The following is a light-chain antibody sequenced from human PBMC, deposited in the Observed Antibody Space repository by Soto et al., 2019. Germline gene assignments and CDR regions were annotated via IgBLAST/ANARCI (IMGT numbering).Light chain of an antibody. CDR1: QDISTS. CDR2: PAS. Sequence: DIQLTQSPSFLSASVGDRVTVSCRASQDISTSLAWFQQKAGKVPQLLVYPASTRATGIPARFSGSGSGTEFTLTISSLQSEDFAVYYCQQYNNWPPFTFGPGTKVDIK. J-gene: IGKJ3*01. CDR3: QQYNNWPPFT. V-gene: IGKV1-9*01.